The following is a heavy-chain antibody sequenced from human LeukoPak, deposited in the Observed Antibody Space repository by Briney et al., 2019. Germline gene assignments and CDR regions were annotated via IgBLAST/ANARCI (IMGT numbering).Heavy chain of an antibody. D-gene: IGHD2-15*01. CDR2: IRYDGSNK. CDR1: GFTFSSYG. V-gene: IGHV3-30*02. CDR3: AKPNGSSLDY. Sequence: PGGSLRLSCAASGFTFSSYGMHWVRQAPGKGLEWVALIRYDGSNKYYADSVKGRFTISRDNSKNTLYPQMNSLRAEDTAVYYCAKPNGSSLDYWGQGTLVTVSS. J-gene: IGHJ4*02.